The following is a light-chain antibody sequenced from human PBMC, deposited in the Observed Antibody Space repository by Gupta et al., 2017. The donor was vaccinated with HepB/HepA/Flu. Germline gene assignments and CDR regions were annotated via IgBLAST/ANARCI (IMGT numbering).Light chain of an antibody. CDR1: QEIDYW. CDR3: QQYNDYSRWA. Sequence: DIQMTPSPFTLSAFVGDRVTITCRASQEIDYWLAWYQQKPGSAPKLLIYKASTLVSGVPSRFSGSGSGTEFTLTISSLQPDDFATYYCQQYNDYSRWAFGQGTKVEIK. J-gene: IGKJ1*01. CDR2: KAS. V-gene: IGKV1-5*03.